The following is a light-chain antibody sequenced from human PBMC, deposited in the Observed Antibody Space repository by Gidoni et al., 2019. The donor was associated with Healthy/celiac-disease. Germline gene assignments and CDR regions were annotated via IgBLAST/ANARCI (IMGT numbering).Light chain of an antibody. CDR3: HQSSSFST. V-gene: IGKV6-21*01. Sequence: EIVLTQSPGFQPVTQKEQVTITCRASQSIGRSLHWYQQKPDQSPKRLSKYASQSFSGVPSRFSGSGSGTDFTLTINSLEAEDASTYYCHQSSSFSTFGQGTKVEIK. CDR2: YAS. J-gene: IGKJ1*01. CDR1: QSIGRS.